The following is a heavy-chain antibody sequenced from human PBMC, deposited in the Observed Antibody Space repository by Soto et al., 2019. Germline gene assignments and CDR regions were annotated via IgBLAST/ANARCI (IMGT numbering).Heavy chain of an antibody. Sequence: EVQLVETGGGLIQPGGSLRLSCAASGFTVSSNYMSWVRQAPGKGLEWVSVIYSGGRTYYADSVKGRFTISRDNSKNTLYLQMNSLRAEDTAVYYCARDRGVSPPNYYYYGMDVWGQGTTVTVSS. CDR1: GFTVSSNY. D-gene: IGHD3-10*01. CDR3: ARDRGVSPPNYYYYGMDV. CDR2: IYSGGRT. V-gene: IGHV3-53*02. J-gene: IGHJ6*02.